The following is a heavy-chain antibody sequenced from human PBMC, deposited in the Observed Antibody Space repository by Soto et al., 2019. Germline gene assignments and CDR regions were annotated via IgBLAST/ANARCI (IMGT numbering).Heavy chain of an antibody. J-gene: IGHJ4*02. Sequence: GGSLRLSCAASGFTFSTYTMHWVRQAPGKGLEWVALISYDGNKKYYADSVKGRFTISRDTSKNTVYLQMNSLRADDTAFYYCAKDLAPRVVLNTFDSWGQGTLVTVSS. CDR2: ISYDGNKK. V-gene: IGHV3-30*04. D-gene: IGHD3-16*01. CDR3: AKDLAPRVVLNTFDS. CDR1: GFTFSTYT.